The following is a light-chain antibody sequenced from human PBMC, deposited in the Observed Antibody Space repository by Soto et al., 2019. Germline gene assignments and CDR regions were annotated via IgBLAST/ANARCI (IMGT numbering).Light chain of an antibody. Sequence: DIQMTQSPSSLSASVRDRVTITCRASQGISNYLAWYQQKPGKVPKLLIYAASTLQSGVPSRFSGSGSGTDFTLTIGSLQPEDVASYYCQKYHSAPWTFGQGTKVEIK. CDR3: QKYHSAPWT. CDR2: AAS. J-gene: IGKJ1*01. CDR1: QGISNY. V-gene: IGKV1-27*01.